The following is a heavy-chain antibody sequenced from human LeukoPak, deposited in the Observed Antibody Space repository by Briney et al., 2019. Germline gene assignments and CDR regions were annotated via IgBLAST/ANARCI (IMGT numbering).Heavy chain of an antibody. Sequence: GGSLRLSCAASGFTFSSYAMSWVRQAPEKGLEWVSVISGGGGSTYYADSVKGRFTISRDNSKNTLYLQMNSLRAEDTAVYYCAEDLRSVATILPFFDYWGQGTLVTVSS. D-gene: IGHD5-12*01. CDR3: AEDLRSVATILPFFDY. V-gene: IGHV3-23*01. CDR2: ISGGGGST. CDR1: GFTFSSYA. J-gene: IGHJ4*02.